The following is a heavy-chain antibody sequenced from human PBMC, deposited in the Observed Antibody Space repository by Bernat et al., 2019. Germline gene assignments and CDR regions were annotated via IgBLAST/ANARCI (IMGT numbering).Heavy chain of an antibody. CDR2: INAGNGNT. D-gene: IGHD3-16*02. Sequence: QVQLVQSGAVVKKPGASVKVSCKASGYTFTSYAMHWVRQAPGQRLEWMGWINAGNGNTKYSQKFQGRVTITRDTSASTAYMELSSLRSEDTAVYYCARGPLMITFGGVIVEGYYFDYWGQGTLVTVSS. CDR3: ARGPLMITFGGVIVEGYYFDY. CDR1: GYTFTSYA. V-gene: IGHV1-3*01. J-gene: IGHJ4*02.